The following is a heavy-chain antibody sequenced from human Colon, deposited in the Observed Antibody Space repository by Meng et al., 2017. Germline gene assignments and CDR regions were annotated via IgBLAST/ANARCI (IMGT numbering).Heavy chain of an antibody. CDR3: ARVRGEGYYFDY. CDR1: GGTFSSYA. CDR2: IIPIFGTA. D-gene: IGHD3-16*01. Sequence: SAKVSCNASGGTFSSYAISWVRQAPGQGLEWMGGIIPIFGTANYAQKFQGRVPITTDESTSTAYMELSSLRSEDTAVYYCARVRGEGYYFDYWGQGTLVTVSS. V-gene: IGHV1-69*05. J-gene: IGHJ4*02.